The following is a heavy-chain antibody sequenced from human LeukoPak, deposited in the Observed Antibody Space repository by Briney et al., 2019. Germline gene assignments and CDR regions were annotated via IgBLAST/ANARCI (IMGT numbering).Heavy chain of an antibody. Sequence: ASVKVSCKVSGYTLTGLSMHWVRQAPGKGLEWMGGFDPEDGETIYVQKFQGRVTMTEDTSTDTAYMELSSLRSEDTAVYYCATGVLELQRLPRNDYWGQGTLVTVSS. V-gene: IGHV1-24*01. J-gene: IGHJ4*02. D-gene: IGHD1-7*01. CDR2: FDPEDGET. CDR1: GYTLTGLS. CDR3: ATGVLELQRLPRNDY.